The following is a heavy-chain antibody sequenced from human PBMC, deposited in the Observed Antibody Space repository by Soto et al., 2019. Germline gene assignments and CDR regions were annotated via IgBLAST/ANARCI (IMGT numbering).Heavy chain of an antibody. J-gene: IGHJ3*02. Sequence: QVQLVQSGAEVKKPGASVKVSCKASGYTFTSYGISWVRQAPGQGLEWMGWISAYNGNTNYAQKLQGRVTMTTHTSASTAYMELRSLRSDDTAVYYCATNGYYYDSSGYYPTFDIWGQGTMVTVSS. CDR1: GYTFTSYG. D-gene: IGHD3-22*01. CDR2: ISAYNGNT. CDR3: ATNGYYYDSSGYYPTFDI. V-gene: IGHV1-18*01.